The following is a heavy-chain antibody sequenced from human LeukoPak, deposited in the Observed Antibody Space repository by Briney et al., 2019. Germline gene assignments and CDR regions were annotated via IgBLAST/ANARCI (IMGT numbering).Heavy chain of an antibody. V-gene: IGHV3-30*02. CDR2: IRSDGSNK. D-gene: IGHD6-19*01. CDR1: GFSFSSYG. CDR3: ARERYSSGWHVNWFDP. Sequence: GGSLRLSCAGSGFSFSSYGMHWVRQAPGKGLEWMAFIRSDGSNKYYADSVKGRFTISRDNSKNTLYLQMNSLRAEDTAVYYCARERYSSGWHVNWFDPWGQGTLVTVSS. J-gene: IGHJ5*02.